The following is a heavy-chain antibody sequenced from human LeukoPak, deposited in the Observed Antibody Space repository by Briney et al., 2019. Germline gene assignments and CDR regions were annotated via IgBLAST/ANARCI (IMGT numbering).Heavy chain of an antibody. CDR2: ISSSSSTI. J-gene: IGHJ4*02. D-gene: IGHD2-8*01. CDR1: GFTFSSYS. Sequence: GGSLRLSCAASGFTFSSYSMNWVRQAPGKGLEWVSYISSSSSTIYYADSVKGRFTISRDNAKNSLYLQMNSLRAEDTAAYYCAREAYCTNGVCYFDYWGQGTLVTVSS. CDR3: AREAYCTNGVCYFDY. V-gene: IGHV3-48*01.